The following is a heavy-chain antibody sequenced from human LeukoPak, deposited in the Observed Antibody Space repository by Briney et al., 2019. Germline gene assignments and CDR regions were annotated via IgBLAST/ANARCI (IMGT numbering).Heavy chain of an antibody. CDR2: INGSGSST. D-gene: IGHD3-10*01. J-gene: IGHJ4*02. V-gene: IGHV3-23*01. Sequence: PGGSLRLSCAASGFTFSSHAMSWVRQAPGKGLEGGSAINGSGSSTYYADSVKGRVSISRDNAKNSLYLQMNSLRAEDTALYYCAKDYYGSGSYYFDYWGQGTLVTVSS. CDR3: AKDYYGSGSYYFDY. CDR1: GFTFSSHA.